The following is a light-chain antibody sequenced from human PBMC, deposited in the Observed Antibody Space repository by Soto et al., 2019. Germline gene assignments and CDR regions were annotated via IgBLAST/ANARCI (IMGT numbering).Light chain of an antibody. V-gene: IGKV1-5*03. Sequence: DIQMTQSPSSLSASVGDRVTITCRASQSISSWLAWYQQKPGKAPKLLIYKASSLESGVPSRFSGSGSGTEFTLTISSLQPDDVATYYCQQYMSYPWTLGQGTKVDIK. CDR1: QSISSW. J-gene: IGKJ1*01. CDR2: KAS. CDR3: QQYMSYPWT.